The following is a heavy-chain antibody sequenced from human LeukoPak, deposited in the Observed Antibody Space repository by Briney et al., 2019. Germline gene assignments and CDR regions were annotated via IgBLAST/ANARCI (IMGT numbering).Heavy chain of an antibody. V-gene: IGHV1-2*02. D-gene: IGHD6-13*01. CDR2: INPYSGDR. CDR1: GYTFTGYH. CDR3: ARDQGSLTRSWYTGY. J-gene: IGHJ4*02. Sequence: GASVKVSCKASGYTFTGYHIHWVRQAPGQGLEWMGWINPYSGDRNFAQKFQGRVTMTRHTSITTAYMDLSSLTPDDTAVYFCARDQGSLTRSWYTGYWGQGTQVTVSS.